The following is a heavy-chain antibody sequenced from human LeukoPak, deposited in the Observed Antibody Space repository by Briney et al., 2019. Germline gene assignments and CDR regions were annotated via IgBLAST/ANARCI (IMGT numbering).Heavy chain of an antibody. J-gene: IGHJ4*02. CDR2: INHSGSA. V-gene: IGHV4-34*01. Sequence: PSETLSLTCAVYGGPFSGYYWSWIRQPPGKGLEWIGEINHSGSANYNPSLKSRVTISVDMSKNQFSLKLSTVTAADTAVYYCARARGDYYDSSGYYSAFDYWGQGTLVTVSS. CDR1: GGPFSGYY. D-gene: IGHD3-22*01. CDR3: ARARGDYYDSSGYYSAFDY.